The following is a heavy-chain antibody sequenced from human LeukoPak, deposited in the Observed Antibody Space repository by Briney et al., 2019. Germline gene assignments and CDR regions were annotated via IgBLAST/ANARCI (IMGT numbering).Heavy chain of an antibody. Sequence: GGSLRLSCAPSGFTFISYGMQWVRQAPGKGLVWVSRINTDGSDISYADSVKGRFTISRDNAKNTLYLQMNSLRGEDTAVYYCARELPREVTLDYWGQGTLVTVSS. V-gene: IGHV3-74*01. CDR1: GFTFISYG. J-gene: IGHJ4*01. CDR3: ARELPREVTLDY. D-gene: IGHD2-21*02. CDR2: INTDGSDI.